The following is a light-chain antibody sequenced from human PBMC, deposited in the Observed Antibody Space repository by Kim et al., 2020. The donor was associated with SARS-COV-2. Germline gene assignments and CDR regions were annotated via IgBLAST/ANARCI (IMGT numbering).Light chain of an antibody. CDR1: QSISSY. CDR2: AAS. J-gene: IGKJ5*01. Sequence: ASVGDRVTITCRASQSISSYLNWYQQKPGKALKLLIYAASSLQSGVPSRFSGSGSGTDFTLTISSLQPEDFATYYCQQSYSTTITFGQGTRLEIK. CDR3: QQSYSTTIT. V-gene: IGKV1-39*01.